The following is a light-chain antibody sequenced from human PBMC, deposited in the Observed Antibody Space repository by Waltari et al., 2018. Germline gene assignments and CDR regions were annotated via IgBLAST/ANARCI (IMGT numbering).Light chain of an antibody. J-gene: IGKJ4*01. CDR3: QQSYRTPPT. CDR1: QKITTS. V-gene: IGKV1-39*01. Sequence: DIQMTQSPSSLSASVGDRVTITCRASQKITTSLNWYQQKLGKAPNLMIYDASSVQSGVPARCRGSGSETDFNLTISSLQPEDFAIYYCQQSYRTPPTFGGGTRVEI. CDR2: DAS.